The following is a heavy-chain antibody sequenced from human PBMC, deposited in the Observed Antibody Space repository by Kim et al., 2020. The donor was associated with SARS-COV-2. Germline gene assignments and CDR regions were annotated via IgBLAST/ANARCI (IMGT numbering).Heavy chain of an antibody. CDR1: GFTFSSYS. CDR2: ISSSSSYI. Sequence: GGSLRLSCAASGFTFSSYSMNWVRQAPGKGLEWISSISSSSSYIYYADSVKGRFTISRGNARASLYLQMNSLRAEDTAVYYCARVLTSGWSYFDYWGQGTLVTVSS. D-gene: IGHD6-19*01. CDR3: ARVLTSGWSYFDY. V-gene: IGHV3-21*04. J-gene: IGHJ4*02.